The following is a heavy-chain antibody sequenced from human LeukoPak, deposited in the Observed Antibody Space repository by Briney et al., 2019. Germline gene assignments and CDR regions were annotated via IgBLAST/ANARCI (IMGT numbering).Heavy chain of an antibody. Sequence: GGSLRLSCAASGFTFSSYSMNWVRQAPGKGLEWVSYISSSSSTIYYADSVKGRFTISRDNAKNSLYLQMNSLRAEDTAVYYCAKGAYYYDSSGQYYFDYWGQGSLVTVSS. J-gene: IGHJ4*02. V-gene: IGHV3-48*04. CDR1: GFTFSSYS. CDR3: AKGAYYYDSSGQYYFDY. D-gene: IGHD3-22*01. CDR2: ISSSSSTI.